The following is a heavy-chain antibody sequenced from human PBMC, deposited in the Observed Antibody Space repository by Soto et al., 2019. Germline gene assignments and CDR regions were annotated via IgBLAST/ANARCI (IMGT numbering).Heavy chain of an antibody. CDR3: ARGGSGYTCFNEF. J-gene: IGHJ4*02. D-gene: IGHD3-22*01. Sequence: QEQLVQSGAEVKKPGSSVKVSCKASGGLFSSYPISWVRQVPGQGLEWMGGIITVFQTAYYTQRFQGRVTITADESTNTAYMELSILRSEDTAIYYCARGGSGYTCFNEFWGQGTLVTVSS. CDR2: IITVFQTA. V-gene: IGHV1-69*01. CDR1: GGLFSSYP.